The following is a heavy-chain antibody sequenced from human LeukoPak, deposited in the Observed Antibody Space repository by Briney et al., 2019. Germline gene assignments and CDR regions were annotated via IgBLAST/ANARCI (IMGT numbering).Heavy chain of an antibody. J-gene: IGHJ4*02. Sequence: GGSLRLSCAASGFTFSSYAMNGVRQVPGKGLEWVSVISGSGGSTYYADSVKGRFTISRDNSKNTLYLQMNSLRAEDTAVYYCAKDRTGSSGSYYDLDYWGQGTLVTVSS. CDR2: ISGSGGST. CDR3: AKDRTGSSGSYYDLDY. V-gene: IGHV3-23*01. CDR1: GFTFSSYA. D-gene: IGHD3-22*01.